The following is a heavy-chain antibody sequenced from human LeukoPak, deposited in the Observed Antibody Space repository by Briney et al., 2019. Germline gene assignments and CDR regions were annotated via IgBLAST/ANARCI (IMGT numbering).Heavy chain of an antibody. V-gene: IGHV1-46*01. CDR3: ARAAGALRVFDY. CDR2: INPSGGST. Sequence: GASVKVSCKASGYTFTSYYMHWMRQAPGQGLEWMGIINPSGGSTSYAQKFQGRVTMTRDTSTSTVYMELSSLRSEDTAVYYCARAAGALRVFDYWGQGTLVTVSS. J-gene: IGHJ4*02. D-gene: IGHD1-26*01. CDR1: GYTFTSYY.